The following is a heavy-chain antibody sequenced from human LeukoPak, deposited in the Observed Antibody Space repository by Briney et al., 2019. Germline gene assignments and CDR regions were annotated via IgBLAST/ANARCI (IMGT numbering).Heavy chain of an antibody. CDR3: ARHTREVSGAARPFDY. CDR2: INHSGST. V-gene: IGHV4-39*01. J-gene: IGHJ4*02. Sequence: PSQTLSLTCTVSGDSISGGSYYWSWIRQPPGKGLEWIGEINHSGSTNYNPSLKSRVTISVDTSKNQFSLKLSSVTAADTAVYYCARHTREVSGAARPFDYWGQGTLVTVSS. D-gene: IGHD6-6*01. CDR1: GDSISGGSYY.